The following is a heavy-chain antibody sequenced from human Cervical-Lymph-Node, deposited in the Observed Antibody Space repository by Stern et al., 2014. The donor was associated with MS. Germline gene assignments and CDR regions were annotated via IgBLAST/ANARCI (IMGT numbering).Heavy chain of an antibody. CDR2: MSFVGGNK. J-gene: IGHJ6*02. CDR1: GFSLSNSG. V-gene: IGHV3-30*03. CDR3: MGVGDAMHV. Sequence: VQLVESGGGVVQPGRSLTLSCAASGFSLSNSGMHWVRPAPGKGLECVAVMSFVGGNKTYGDSVKGRVSISRDMANNTLFLQMNSLRPEDTAVYYCMGVGDAMHVWGQGTTVIVSS.